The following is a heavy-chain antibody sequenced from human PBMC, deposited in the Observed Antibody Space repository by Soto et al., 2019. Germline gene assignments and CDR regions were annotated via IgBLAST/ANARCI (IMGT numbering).Heavy chain of an antibody. Sequence: GASVKVSCKASGYTFTSYGISWLRQAPGQGLEWMGWISAYNGNTNYAQKLQGRVTMTAVTSTSTAYMELRSLRSDDTAGYYCARAAVTKLSHSWFDTCGQGTLVTVSS. CDR1: GYTFTSYG. CDR3: ARAAVTKLSHSWFDT. D-gene: IGHD4-17*01. CDR2: ISAYNGNT. V-gene: IGHV1-18*01. J-gene: IGHJ5*02.